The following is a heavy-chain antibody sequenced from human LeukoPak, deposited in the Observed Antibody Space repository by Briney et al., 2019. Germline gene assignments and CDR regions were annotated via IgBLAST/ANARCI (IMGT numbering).Heavy chain of an antibody. D-gene: IGHD3-10*01. J-gene: IGHJ4*02. CDR2: IYYSGST. Sequence: SETLSLTCTVSGGSISGYYWSWIRQPPGKGLEWIGYIYYSGSTNYNSSLKSRVTISVDTSKNQFSLKLSSVTAADTAVYYCARDIHYGSGSYSDYWGQGTLVTVSS. CDR1: GGSISGYY. V-gene: IGHV4-59*01. CDR3: ARDIHYGSGSYSDY.